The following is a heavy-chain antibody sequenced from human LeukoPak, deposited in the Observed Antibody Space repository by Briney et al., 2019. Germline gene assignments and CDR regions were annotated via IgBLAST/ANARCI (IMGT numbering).Heavy chain of an antibody. D-gene: IGHD3-9*01. Sequence: SETLSLTCTVSGYSITSGYHWGWIRQPPGKGLERIGGIHHSGSTYYNTSLRSRVTISVDTSKNQFSLKLSSVTAADTAVYYCARIDWVFDYWGKGTLVTVSS. CDR1: GYSITSGYH. CDR3: ARIDWVFDY. V-gene: IGHV4-38-2*02. CDR2: IHHSGST. J-gene: IGHJ4*02.